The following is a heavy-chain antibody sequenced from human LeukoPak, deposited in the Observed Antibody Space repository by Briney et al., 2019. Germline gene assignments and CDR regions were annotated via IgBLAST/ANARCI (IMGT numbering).Heavy chain of an antibody. CDR3: AKAPYSSGRYNWFDP. CDR1: GFTFDDYA. J-gene: IGHJ5*02. Sequence: GGSLRLSCAASGFTFDDYAMHWVRQAPGKGLEWVPGISWNSGSIDYADSVKGRFTISRDNAKNSLYLQMNSLRAEDTALYYCAKAPYSSGRYNWFDPWGQGTLVTVSS. CDR2: ISWNSGSI. V-gene: IGHV3-9*01. D-gene: IGHD6-19*01.